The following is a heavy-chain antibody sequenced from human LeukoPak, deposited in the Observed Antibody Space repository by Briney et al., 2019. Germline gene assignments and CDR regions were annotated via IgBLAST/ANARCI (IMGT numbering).Heavy chain of an antibody. Sequence: SETLSLTCTVSGGSISSSNYYWGWIRQPPGKGLEWIGSIYYSGTTYYNPSLKSRVTISVDTSKNQFSVNLSSVTAADTAVYYCARQKYYDTSGYAIDYWGQGTLVTVSS. V-gene: IGHV4-39*01. CDR2: IYYSGTT. J-gene: IGHJ4*02. CDR3: ARQKYYDTSGYAIDY. CDR1: GGSISSSNYY. D-gene: IGHD3-22*01.